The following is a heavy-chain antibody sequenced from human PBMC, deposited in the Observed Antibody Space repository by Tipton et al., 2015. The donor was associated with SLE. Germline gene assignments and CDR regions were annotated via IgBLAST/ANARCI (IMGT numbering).Heavy chain of an antibody. CDR2: VNHSGST. CDR1: GGSFSDYF. Sequence: TLSLTCAVYGGSFSDYFWTWIRQSPGKGLEWIGDVNHSGSTDYHPSLKSRVTMSVDTSKNQFSLKLTSVTAADTALYYCARCTIFGVVLRAFDSWGQGTLATVS. D-gene: IGHD3-3*01. J-gene: IGHJ4*02. CDR3: ARCTIFGVVLRAFDS. V-gene: IGHV4-34*01.